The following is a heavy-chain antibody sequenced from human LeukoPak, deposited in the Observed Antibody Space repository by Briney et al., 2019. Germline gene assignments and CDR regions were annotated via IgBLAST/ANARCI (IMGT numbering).Heavy chain of an antibody. CDR2: IRYDGSNK. J-gene: IGHJ4*02. CDR3: AKDLSRKDIVVVPAAILDY. Sequence: GESLRLSCAASGFTFSSYGMHWVRQAPGKGLEWVAFIRYDGSNKYYADSVKGRFTISRDNSKNTLYLQMNSLRAEDTAVYYCAKDLSRKDIVVVPAAILDYWGQGTLVTVSS. CDR1: GFTFSSYG. V-gene: IGHV3-30*02. D-gene: IGHD2-2*02.